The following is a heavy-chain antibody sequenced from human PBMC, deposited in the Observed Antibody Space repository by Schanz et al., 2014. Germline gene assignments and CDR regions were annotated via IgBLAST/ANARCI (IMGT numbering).Heavy chain of an antibody. V-gene: IGHV1-69*02. J-gene: IGHJ4*02. CDR1: GGTFNSYT. D-gene: IGHD6-13*01. Sequence: VQLEQSGAEVKKPGSSMKVSCKASGGTFNSYTINWVRQAPGQGLEWMGRIIPILGIANYAQKFQGRVTITADKSTFTAYMDVSSLRSEDTAVYYCASSGAGYSSSWDFDYWGQGSLVTVSS. CDR3: ASSGAGYSSSWDFDY. CDR2: IIPILGIA.